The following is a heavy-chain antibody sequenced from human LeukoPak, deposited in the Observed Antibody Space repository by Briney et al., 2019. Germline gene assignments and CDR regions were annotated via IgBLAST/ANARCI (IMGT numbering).Heavy chain of an antibody. V-gene: IGHV3-7*01. J-gene: IGHJ4*02. CDR2: INQDGTEK. CDR1: GFTFTTYW. Sequence: GGSLRLSCAASGFTFTTYWMAWVRQFPGKGLEWVANINQDGTEKYSVDSVKGRFTISRDNAKNSLYLQMNSLRAEDTAVYYCARVEDYDILTGFDYWGQGTLVTVSS. CDR3: ARVEDYDILTGFDY. D-gene: IGHD3-9*01.